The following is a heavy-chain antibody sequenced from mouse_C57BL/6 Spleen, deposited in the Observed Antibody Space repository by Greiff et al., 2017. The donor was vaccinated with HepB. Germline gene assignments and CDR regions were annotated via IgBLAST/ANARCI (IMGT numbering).Heavy chain of an antibody. J-gene: IGHJ3*01. CDR2: INPNNGGT. CDR3: ARRGIYYYGSSPTGSFAY. Sequence: EVQLQQSGPELVKPGASVKIPCKASGYTFTDYNMDWVKQSHGKSLEWIGDINPNNGGTIYNQKFKGKATLTVDKSSSTAYMELRSLTSEDTAVYYCARRGIYYYGSSPTGSFAYWGQGTLVTVSA. V-gene: IGHV1-18*01. D-gene: IGHD1-1*01. CDR1: GYTFTDYN.